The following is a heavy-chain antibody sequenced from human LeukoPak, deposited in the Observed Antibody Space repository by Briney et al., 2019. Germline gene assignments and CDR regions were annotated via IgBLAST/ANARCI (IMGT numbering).Heavy chain of an antibody. V-gene: IGHV1-3*01. J-gene: IGHJ4*02. CDR2: INAGNGNT. CDR1: GYTFTSYA. Sequence: ASVKVSCKASGYTFTSYAMHWVRQAPGQRLEWMGWINAGNGNTKYSQKFQGRVTITRDTSASTAYMELSSLRSEDMAVYYCARAFVVVPAAMPYWGQGTLVTVSS. CDR3: ARAFVVVPAAMPY. D-gene: IGHD2-2*01.